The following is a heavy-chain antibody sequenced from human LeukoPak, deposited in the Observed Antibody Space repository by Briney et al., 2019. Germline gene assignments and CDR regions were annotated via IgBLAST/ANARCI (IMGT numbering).Heavy chain of an antibody. J-gene: IGHJ4*02. CDR3: ARDRSGLLWFDVGY. CDR1: GGSISSYY. V-gene: IGHV4-59*01. Sequence: SETLSLTCTVSGGSISSYYWSWIRQPPVKGLEWIGYIYYSGSTNYNPSLKSRVTISVDTSKNQFSLKLSSVTAADTAVYYCARDRSGLLWFDVGYWGQGTLATVSS. D-gene: IGHD3-10*01. CDR2: IYYSGST.